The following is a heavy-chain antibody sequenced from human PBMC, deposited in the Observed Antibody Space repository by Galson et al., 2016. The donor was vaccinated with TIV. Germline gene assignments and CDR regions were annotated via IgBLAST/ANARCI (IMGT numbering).Heavy chain of an antibody. CDR2: IKGDGSET. CDR1: GFSFSAYW. D-gene: IGHD2-8*02. Sequence: SCAASGFSFSAYWMNWVRQAPGEGLELVAKIKGDGSETDYVDSVKGRFIVSRDNAKNSVFLQMNSLRAEDTAVYYCAKDGYWSFDSWGQGTLVTVSS. J-gene: IGHJ4*02. CDR3: AKDGYWSFDS. V-gene: IGHV3-7*03.